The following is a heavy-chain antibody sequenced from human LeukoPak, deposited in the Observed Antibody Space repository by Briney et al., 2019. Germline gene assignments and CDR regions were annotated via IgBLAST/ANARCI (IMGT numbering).Heavy chain of an antibody. CDR3: ARQRFGDYNYMDV. J-gene: IGHJ6*03. CDR1: GFNVRDYY. CDR2: ISGTGKTS. V-gene: IGHV3-11*04. D-gene: IGHD3-10*01. Sequence: GGSLRLSCAASGFNVRDYYMSWLRQAPGKGLEWISHISGTGKTSKYAESMEGRFTISRDNSNHLLYLQMTSLRADDTAVYFCARQRFGDYNYMDVWGKGTTVTVSS.